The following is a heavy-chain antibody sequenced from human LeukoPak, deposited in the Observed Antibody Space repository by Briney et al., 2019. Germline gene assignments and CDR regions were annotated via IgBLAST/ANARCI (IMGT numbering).Heavy chain of an antibody. CDR2: ISNSGGST. Sequence: GGSLRLSCAASGFTFSTYAVSWVRQAPGKGLEWVSRISNSGGSTYYADSVKGRFTISRDNSKNTLYLQMNSLRAEDTAVYYCAKDYFASGTYPCFDYWGQGTLVTVSS. D-gene: IGHD3-10*01. CDR1: GFTFSTYA. V-gene: IGHV3-23*01. J-gene: IGHJ4*02. CDR3: AKDYFASGTYPCFDY.